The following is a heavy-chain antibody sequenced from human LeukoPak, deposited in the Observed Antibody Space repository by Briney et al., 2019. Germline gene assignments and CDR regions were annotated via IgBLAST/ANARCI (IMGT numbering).Heavy chain of an antibody. J-gene: IGHJ6*02. CDR2: INSDGSST. Sequence: PGGSLRLSCAASGFTFRSYAMSWVRQAPGKGLVWVSRINSDGSSTNYADSVKGRFTISRDNAKNTLYLQMNSLRVEDTAVYYCARVRSGSSAGNYGMDVWGQGTTVTVSS. V-gene: IGHV3-74*01. CDR1: GFTFRSYA. D-gene: IGHD1-26*01. CDR3: ARVRSGSSAGNYGMDV.